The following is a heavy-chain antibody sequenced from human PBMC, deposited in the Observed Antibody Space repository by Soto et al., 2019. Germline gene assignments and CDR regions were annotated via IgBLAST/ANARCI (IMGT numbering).Heavy chain of an antibody. CDR1: GGSFSGYY. J-gene: IGHJ4*02. CDR2: IKHRGST. D-gene: IGHD6-13*01. V-gene: IGHV4-34*01. CDR3: ARLYGSRGPFDY. Sequence: QVQLQQWGAGLLKPSETLSLTCAVYGGSFSGYYWSWIRQPPGKGLEWIGEIKHRGSTNYNPSLKSRVXXXVYXSKHQFSLKLSSVTAADTAVYYCARLYGSRGPFDYWGQGTLVTVSS.